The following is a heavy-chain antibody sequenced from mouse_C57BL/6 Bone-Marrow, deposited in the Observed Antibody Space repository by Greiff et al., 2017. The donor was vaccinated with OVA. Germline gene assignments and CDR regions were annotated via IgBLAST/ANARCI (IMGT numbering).Heavy chain of an antibody. D-gene: IGHD1-1*01. V-gene: IGHV14-4*01. J-gene: IGHJ1*03. CDR1: GFNIKDDY. CDR2: IDPENGDT. CDR3: AVDECGNWYVDV. Sequence: VQLQQSGAELVRPGASVKLSCTASGFNIKDDYMHWVKQRPEQGLEWIGWIDPENGDTEYASKFQGKATITADTSSNTAYLQLSSLTSEDTAVYYCAVDECGNWYVDVWGTGTTVTVSS.